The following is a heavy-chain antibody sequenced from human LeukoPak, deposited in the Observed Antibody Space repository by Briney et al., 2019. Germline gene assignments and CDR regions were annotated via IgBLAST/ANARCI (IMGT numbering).Heavy chain of an antibody. CDR1: GFTSFNFP. Sequence: GGSLRLSCEASGFTSFNFPMNWVRKAPGKGLEWVSHIRSDVTITYADSVKGRFTISRDDAKTSVYLQMNSLRDEDTAIYYCTRDNIWAFDIWGQGTMVTVSS. J-gene: IGHJ3*02. CDR2: IRSDVTI. D-gene: IGHD2/OR15-2a*01. CDR3: TRDNIWAFDI. V-gene: IGHV3-69-1*01.